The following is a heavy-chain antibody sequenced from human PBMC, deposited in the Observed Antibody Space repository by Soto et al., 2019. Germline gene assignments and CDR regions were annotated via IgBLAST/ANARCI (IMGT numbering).Heavy chain of an antibody. J-gene: IGHJ4*02. V-gene: IGHV4-59*01. CDR2: IYYTGSI. Sequence: QVQLQESGPGLVKPSETLSLTCTVSGGSISSYYWNWIRQSPGKGLEWIGYIYYTGSINYNPSLKSRVTISMDTSKNQFSLKRSSVTAADTAVFYCAGSRDGYNPFDYWGQGTLVTVSS. CDR1: GGSISSYY. CDR3: AGSRDGYNPFDY. D-gene: IGHD5-12*01.